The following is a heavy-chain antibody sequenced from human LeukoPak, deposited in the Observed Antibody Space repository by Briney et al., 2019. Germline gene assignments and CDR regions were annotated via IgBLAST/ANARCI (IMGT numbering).Heavy chain of an antibody. CDR2: INSDGSST. J-gene: IGHJ4*02. CDR3: AREGSVAGNDYFDY. V-gene: IGHV3-74*01. CDR1: GFTFSRYW. D-gene: IGHD6-19*01. Sequence: GGSLRLSCAASGFTFSRYWMHWVRQVPGKGLVWVSRINSDGSSTTYADSVKGRFTISRDNAKNTLYLQMNSLRAEDTALYYCAREGSVAGNDYFDYWGQGTLVTVSS.